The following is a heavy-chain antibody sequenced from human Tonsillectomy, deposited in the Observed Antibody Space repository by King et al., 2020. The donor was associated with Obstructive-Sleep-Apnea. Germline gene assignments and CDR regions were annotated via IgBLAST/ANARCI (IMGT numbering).Heavy chain of an antibody. V-gene: IGHV4-59*01. D-gene: IGHD3-10*01. CDR2: IYYSGST. J-gene: IGHJ5*02. CDR3: ARDQGYFGSGSYRDNWFDP. CDR1: GGSISSYY. Sequence: QLQESGPGLVKPPETLSLTCTVSGGSISSYYWNWIRQPPGKGLEWIGYIYYSGSTNYNPSLKSRVYISIDTSKNQFSLRLSSVTAADTAVYYCARDQGYFGSGSYRDNWFDPWGQGTLVTVSS.